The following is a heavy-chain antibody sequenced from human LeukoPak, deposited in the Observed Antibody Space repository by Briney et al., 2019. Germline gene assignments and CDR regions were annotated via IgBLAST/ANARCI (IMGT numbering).Heavy chain of an antibody. CDR2: ISSSSYI. J-gene: IGHJ4*02. V-gene: IGHV3-21*01. Sequence: KPGGSLRLSCAASGFTFSSYSMNWVRQAPGKGLEWASSISSSSYIYYADPVKGRFTISRDNAKNSLYLQMNSLRAEDTAVYYCTRDLIAVAGTGGDYWGQGTLVTVSS. CDR1: GFTFSSYS. D-gene: IGHD6-19*01. CDR3: TRDLIAVAGTGGDY.